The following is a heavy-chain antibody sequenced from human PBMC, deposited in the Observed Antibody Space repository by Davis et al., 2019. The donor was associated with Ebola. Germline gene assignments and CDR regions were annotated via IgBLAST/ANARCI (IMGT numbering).Heavy chain of an antibody. CDR2: ISYDGSNK. CDR1: GFTFSSYG. Sequence: GESLKISCAASGFTFSSYGMHWVRQAPGKGLEWVAVISYDGSNKYYADSVKGRFTISRDNSKNTLYLQMNSLRAEDTAVYYCAKSLKGPPGAWGQGTLVTVSS. D-gene: IGHD1-26*01. CDR3: AKSLKGPPGA. V-gene: IGHV3-30*18. J-gene: IGHJ5*02.